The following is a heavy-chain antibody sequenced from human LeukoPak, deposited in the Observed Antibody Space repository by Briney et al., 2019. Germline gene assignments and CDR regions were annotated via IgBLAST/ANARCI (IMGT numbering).Heavy chain of an antibody. J-gene: IGHJ6*03. V-gene: IGHV1-46*01. CDR1: VYTFTDYY. Sequence: GASVKVSCKASVYTFTDYYMHWVRQAPGQGLEWMGIINPSGGSTSYVQKFQGRVTMTRDMSTSTVYMELSSLRSEDTSVYYCAGSFGAFQQYSSSWYYYYMDVWGKGTAVTVSS. CDR2: INPSGGST. D-gene: IGHD6-13*01. CDR3: AGSFGAFQQYSSSWYYYYMDV.